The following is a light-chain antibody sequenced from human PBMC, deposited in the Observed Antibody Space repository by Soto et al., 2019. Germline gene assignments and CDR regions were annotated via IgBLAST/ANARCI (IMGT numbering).Light chain of an antibody. CDR3: HQYNNWLLT. J-gene: IGKJ4*01. CDR1: QSVSSN. Sequence: EIVMTQSPATLSVSQGERATLSCRASQSVSSNFAWYQQKPGQAPRLLVYGASTRATGIPARFSGSGSGTEFIFTISSLQSEDFAVYYCHQYNNWLLTFGGGTKVDIK. CDR2: GAS. V-gene: IGKV3-15*01.